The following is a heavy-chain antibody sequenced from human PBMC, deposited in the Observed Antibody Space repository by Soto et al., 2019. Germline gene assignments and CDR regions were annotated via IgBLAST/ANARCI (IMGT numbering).Heavy chain of an antibody. CDR3: ARDSGSYDFWSGRSNLYYYYGMDV. Sequence: GASVKVSCKASGYTFTGYYTHWVRQAPGQGLEWMGWINPNSGGTNYAQKFQGRVTMTRDTSISTAYMELSRLRSDDTAVYYCARDSGSYDFWSGRSNLYYYYGMDVWGQGTTVTVSS. CDR1: GYTFTGYY. D-gene: IGHD3-3*01. J-gene: IGHJ6*02. V-gene: IGHV1-2*02. CDR2: INPNSGGT.